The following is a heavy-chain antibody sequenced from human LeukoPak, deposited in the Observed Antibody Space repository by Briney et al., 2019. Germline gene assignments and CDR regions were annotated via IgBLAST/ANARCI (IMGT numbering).Heavy chain of an antibody. D-gene: IGHD1-26*01. CDR1: GYTFTSYD. J-gene: IGHJ3*02. Sequence: ASVKVSCKASGYTFTSYDINWVRQATGQGPEWMGWMNPNSGNTGYAQKFQGRVTITRNTSISTAYMELSSLRSEDTAVYYCARDYSGSYYKAFDIWGQGTMVTVSS. CDR3: ARDYSGSYYKAFDI. V-gene: IGHV1-8*03. CDR2: MNPNSGNT.